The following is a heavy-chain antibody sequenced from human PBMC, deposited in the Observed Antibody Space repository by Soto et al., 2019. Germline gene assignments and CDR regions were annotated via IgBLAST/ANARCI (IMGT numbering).Heavy chain of an antibody. J-gene: IGHJ6*02. CDR3: LLGYCSGGYCYRNYQYGMDV. D-gene: IGHD2-15*01. CDR2: INAGNGNT. V-gene: IGHV1-3*01. CDR1: GYTFTSYA. Sequence: GASVKVSCKASGYTFTSYAMHWVRQAPGQRLEWMGWINAGNGNTKYSEMFQGRVTITRDTSASTAYMELGSLRSEDSAVYYCLLGYCSGGYCYRNYQYGMDVWGQGTTVTVSS.